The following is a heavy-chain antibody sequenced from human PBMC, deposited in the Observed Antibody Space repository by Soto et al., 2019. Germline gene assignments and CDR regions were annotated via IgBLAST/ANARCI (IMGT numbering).Heavy chain of an antibody. CDR3: ARVVKAGDYGDYGRYYFDY. J-gene: IGHJ4*01. CDR2: ISAYSGNK. CDR1: GYTFTTYG. V-gene: IGHV1-18*04. D-gene: IGHD4-17*01. Sequence: QVQLVQSGAEVKKPGASVKVSCKASGYTFTTYGITWVRQAPGQGLEWMGWISAYSGNKNYAQKLQGRRTVTTDTSTNTAYMDLRSLRSDDTAVYYCARVVKAGDYGDYGRYYFDYWGHGTLVTVSS.